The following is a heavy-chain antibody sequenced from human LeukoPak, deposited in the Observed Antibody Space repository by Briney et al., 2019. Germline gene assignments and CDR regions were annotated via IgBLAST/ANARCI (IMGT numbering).Heavy chain of an antibody. D-gene: IGHD3-3*01. CDR3: AKDQNDFWSGPFDY. J-gene: IGHJ4*02. Sequence: GGFLRLSCTASEFTFSNYGMHWVRQAPGKGLEWVTFIRYDGSHKYYADSVKGRFTISRDNSRNTLYLQMNSLRAEDTAVYYCAKDQNDFWSGPFDYWGQGTLVTVSS. CDR1: EFTFSNYG. V-gene: IGHV3-30*02. CDR2: IRYDGSHK.